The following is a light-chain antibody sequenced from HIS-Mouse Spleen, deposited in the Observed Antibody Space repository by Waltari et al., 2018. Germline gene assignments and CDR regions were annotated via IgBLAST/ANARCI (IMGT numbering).Light chain of an antibody. CDR3: QQRSNWLT. CDR1: QSVSSN. V-gene: IGKV3D-15*03. CDR2: GAS. Sequence: EIVMTQSPATLSVSPGERATLSCRASQSVSSNLAWYQQKPGQAPRLLIYGASIRATGIPARFSGSGSGTEFTLTISILQSEDFAVYYCQQRSNWLTFGGGTKVEIK. J-gene: IGKJ4*01.